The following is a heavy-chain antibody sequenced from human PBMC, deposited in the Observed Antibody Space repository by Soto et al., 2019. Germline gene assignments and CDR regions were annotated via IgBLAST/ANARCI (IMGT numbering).Heavy chain of an antibody. CDR3: ATRGL. CDR1: GFTVSDDF. J-gene: IGHJ4*02. Sequence: EVQVVQSGGGLVQPGGSLRLSCAASGFTVSDDFMSWVRQAPGKGLEWVSMIHDGDATFYADSVRGRFTVSRDISTNTLFLQMNSLRIEDTSVYYCATRGLWGQGTLVTVSS. V-gene: IGHV3-66*04. CDR2: IHDGDAT.